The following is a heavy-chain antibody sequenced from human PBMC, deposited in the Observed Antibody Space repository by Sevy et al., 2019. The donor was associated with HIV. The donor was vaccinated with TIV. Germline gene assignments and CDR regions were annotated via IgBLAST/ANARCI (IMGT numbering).Heavy chain of an antibody. Sequence: GSLRLSCAASGFTFSNYEMNWVRQAPGKGLEWLSHISNSGNTIYYADSVKGRFTISRDNAKNSLYLQMNSLRVDDTAVYYCAVSSFYWGPYYFDYWGQGTVVTVSS. D-gene: IGHD6-13*01. V-gene: IGHV3-48*03. CDR3: AVSSFYWGPYYFDY. CDR2: ISNSGNTI. CDR1: GFTFSNYE. J-gene: IGHJ4*02.